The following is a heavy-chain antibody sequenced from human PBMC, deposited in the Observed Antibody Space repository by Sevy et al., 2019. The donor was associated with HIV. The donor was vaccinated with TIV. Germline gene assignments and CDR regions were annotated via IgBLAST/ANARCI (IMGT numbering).Heavy chain of an antibody. Sequence: GGSLRLSCAASGFTFSSYGMHWVRQAPGKGLEWVALISYDGSNKYYADSVKGRFTISRDNSKNTLYLQMNSLRAEDTAVYYCAKDLSSSHYYYGMDVWGQGTTVTVSS. CDR3: AKDLSSSHYYYGMDV. J-gene: IGHJ6*02. CDR2: ISYDGSNK. D-gene: IGHD6-6*01. CDR1: GFTFSSYG. V-gene: IGHV3-30*18.